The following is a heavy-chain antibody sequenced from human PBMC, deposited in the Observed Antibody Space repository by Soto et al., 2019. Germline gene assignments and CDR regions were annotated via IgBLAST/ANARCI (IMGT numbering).Heavy chain of an antibody. D-gene: IGHD6-13*01. Sequence: SETLSLTCTVSGDSISSSGYYWGWIRQPPGKGLEWIGSIFYSGYSYYNPSLKSRVTISVDTSKNQFSLKLSSVTAADTAAYYCARQGRAAAGRYYFDYWGQGTLVTVS. CDR2: IFYSGYS. CDR1: GDSISSSGYY. CDR3: ARQGRAAAGRYYFDY. V-gene: IGHV4-39*01. J-gene: IGHJ4*02.